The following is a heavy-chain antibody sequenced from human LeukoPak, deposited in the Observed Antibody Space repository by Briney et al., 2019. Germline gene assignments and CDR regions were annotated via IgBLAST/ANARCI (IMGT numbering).Heavy chain of an antibody. Sequence: ASVKVSCEASGYTFTGYYMHWVRQAPGQGLEWMGWINPNSGGTNYAQKFQGWVTMTRDTSISTAYMELSRLRSDDTTVYYCARGGGSSWYLYYYYGMDVWGQGTTVTVSS. V-gene: IGHV1-2*04. CDR3: ARGGGSSWYLYYYYGMDV. J-gene: IGHJ6*02. CDR2: INPNSGGT. CDR1: GYTFTGYY. D-gene: IGHD6-13*01.